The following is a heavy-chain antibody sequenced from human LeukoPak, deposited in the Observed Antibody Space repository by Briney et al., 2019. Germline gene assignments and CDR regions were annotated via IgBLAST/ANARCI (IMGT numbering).Heavy chain of an antibody. CDR2: ISWNSGSI. V-gene: IGHV3-9*01. CDR3: ALLYGSGSYYSDY. CDR1: GFTFDDYA. Sequence: GRSLRLSCAASGFTFDDYAMHWVRQVPGKDLEWVSGISWNSGSIGYADSVKGRFTISRDNAKKSLYLQMNSLRPEDTALYYCALLYGSGSYYSDYWGQGTLVTVSS. D-gene: IGHD3-10*01. J-gene: IGHJ4*02.